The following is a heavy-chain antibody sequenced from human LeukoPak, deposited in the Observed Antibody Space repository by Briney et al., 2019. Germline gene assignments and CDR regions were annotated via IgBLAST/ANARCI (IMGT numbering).Heavy chain of an antibody. D-gene: IGHD2-15*01. CDR2: ISGSGGST. J-gene: IGHJ4*02. V-gene: IGHV3-23*01. CDR1: GFTFSSYA. CDR3: SRLTGIVVMVAATYDY. Sequence: GGSLRLSCAASGFTFSSYAMRWVRQAPGNGLTWVSAISGSGGSTYYADSVKGRFTISRDNSTYTLYLHMNSLRAEDTAVYDYSRLTGIVVMVAATYDYWGQGTLVTVSS.